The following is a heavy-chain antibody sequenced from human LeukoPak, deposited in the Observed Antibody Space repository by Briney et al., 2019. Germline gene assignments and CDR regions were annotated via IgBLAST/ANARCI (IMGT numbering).Heavy chain of an antibody. Sequence: GGSLRVSCAASGFTVSSNYMSWVRQAPGKGLEWVSVIYSGGSTYYADSVKGRFTISRDNSKNTLYLQMNSLRAEDTAVYYCARSTGYGDYYFDYWGQGTLVTVSS. D-gene: IGHD4-17*01. CDR3: ARSTGYGDYYFDY. J-gene: IGHJ4*02. CDR1: GFTVSSNY. V-gene: IGHV3-53*01. CDR2: IYSGGST.